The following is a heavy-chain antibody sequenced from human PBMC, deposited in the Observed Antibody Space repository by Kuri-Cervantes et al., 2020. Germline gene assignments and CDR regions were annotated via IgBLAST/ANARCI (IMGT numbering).Heavy chain of an antibody. V-gene: IGHV5-51*01. CDR1: GYSFTSYW. D-gene: IGHD2-2*01. CDR2: IYPGDSDT. CDR3: ARIVVVPAAKAYYYMDV. J-gene: IGHJ6*03. Sequence: GGSLRLSCKGSGYSFTSYWIGWVRQMPGKGLEWMGIIYPGDSDTRYSPSFQGQVNISADKSISTAYLQWSSLKASDTAMYYCARIVVVPAAKAYYYMDVWGKGTTVTVSS.